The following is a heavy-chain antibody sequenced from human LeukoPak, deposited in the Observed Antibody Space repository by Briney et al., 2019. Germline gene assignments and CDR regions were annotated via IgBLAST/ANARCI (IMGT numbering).Heavy chain of an antibody. V-gene: IGHV4-34*01. J-gene: IGHJ4*02. Sequence: SETLSLTCAVYGGSFSGYYWSWIRQPPGKGLEWIGEINHSGSTNYNPSLKSRVTISVDTSKNQFSLKLSSVTAADTAVYYCARIPLWDYYFDYWGQGTLVTVPS. CDR3: ARIPLWDYYFDY. CDR2: INHSGST. CDR1: GGSFSGYY. D-gene: IGHD3-10*01.